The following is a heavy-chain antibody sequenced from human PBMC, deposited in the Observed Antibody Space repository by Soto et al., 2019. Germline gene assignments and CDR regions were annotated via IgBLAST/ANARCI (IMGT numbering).Heavy chain of an antibody. J-gene: IGHJ6*02. D-gene: IGHD2-2*01. Sequence: SVKVSCKASGGTFSSCAISWVRQAPGQGLEWMGGIIPIFGTANYAQKFQGRVTITADESTSTAYMELSSLRSEDTAVYYCARXYCSSTSCPDYYYGMDVWGQGTTVTVSS. CDR3: ARXYCSSTSCPDYYYGMDV. CDR2: IIPIFGTA. V-gene: IGHV1-69*13. CDR1: GGTFSSCA.